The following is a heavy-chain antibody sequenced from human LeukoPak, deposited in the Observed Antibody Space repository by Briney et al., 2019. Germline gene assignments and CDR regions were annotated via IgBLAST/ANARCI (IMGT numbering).Heavy chain of an antibody. Sequence: SETLSLTCTVSGGSISTYYWSWIRQPPGKGLEWIGYIDYSGTTHYNPSLQSRVTISVDTSKNQFSLRLSSVTAADTAVYYCARRGNWGFFDYWGQGTLVTVSS. J-gene: IGHJ4*02. CDR2: IDYSGTT. CDR1: GGSISTYY. D-gene: IGHD7-27*01. CDR3: ARRGNWGFFDY. V-gene: IGHV4-59*08.